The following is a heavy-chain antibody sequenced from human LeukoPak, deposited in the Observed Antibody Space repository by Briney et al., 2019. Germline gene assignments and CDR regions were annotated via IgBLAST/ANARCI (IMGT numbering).Heavy chain of an antibody. J-gene: IGHJ5*02. D-gene: IGHD3-10*01. V-gene: IGHV4-39*01. CDR3: ARLSYGSGSPDP. CDR2: IYYSGST. Sequence: PSETLSLTCTVSGGSISSSSYYWGWIRQPPGKGLEWIGSIYYSGSTYYNPSLKSRVTISVDTSKNQFSLKLSSVTAADTAVYYCARLSYGSGSPDPWGQGTLVTVSS. CDR1: GGSISSSSYY.